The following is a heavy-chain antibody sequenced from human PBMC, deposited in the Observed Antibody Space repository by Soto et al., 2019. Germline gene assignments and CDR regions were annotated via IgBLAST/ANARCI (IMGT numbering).Heavy chain of an antibody. CDR1: GDSVSSNGAA. D-gene: IGHD3-10*01. V-gene: IGHV6-1*01. CDR3: TGITWFRGMDG. J-gene: IGHJ6*02. CDR2: TYYKSKWNN. Sequence: SQTLSLTCAISGDSVSSNGAALNWIRQSPSRGLEWLGRTYYKSKWNNDYALSVKSRITINPDTSKNQFSLHLHSVTPEDTAVYYCTGITWFRGMDGWGQGTPVTVSS.